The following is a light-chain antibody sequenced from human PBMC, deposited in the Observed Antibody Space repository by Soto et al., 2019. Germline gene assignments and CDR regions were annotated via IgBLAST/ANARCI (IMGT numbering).Light chain of an antibody. CDR3: QQYCPSQT. J-gene: IGKJ1*01. V-gene: IGKV3-20*01. CDR1: QNVRANY. CDR2: AAS. Sequence: DIALTLSPGTLSCPPLYRVTLSFRASQNVRANYLAWYQQQPGQAPRLLIYAASTRASGIPERFSGRGSGTDFTLTISRLEPEDIAVYYCQQYCPSQTFGQGTKADVK.